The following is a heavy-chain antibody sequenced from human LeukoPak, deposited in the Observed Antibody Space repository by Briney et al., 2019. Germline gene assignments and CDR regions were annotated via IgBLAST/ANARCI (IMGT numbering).Heavy chain of an antibody. V-gene: IGHV4-34*01. Sequence: PSETLSLTCTVYGGSFSGYYWSWIRQPPGKGLEWLGEINHSGSTNYNPSLKSRVTISVDTSKNQFSLKLSSVTAADTAVYYCARDVGMDVWGQGTTVTVSS. CDR1: GGSFSGYY. CDR2: INHSGST. CDR3: ARDVGMDV. J-gene: IGHJ6*02.